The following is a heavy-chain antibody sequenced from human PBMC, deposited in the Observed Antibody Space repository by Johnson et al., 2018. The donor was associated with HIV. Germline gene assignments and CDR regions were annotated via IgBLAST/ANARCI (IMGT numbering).Heavy chain of an antibody. Sequence: VQLVESGGGVVQPGGSLRLSCAASGFTFSSYWMSWVRQAPGKGLEWVANIKQDGSEKYYVDSVKGRFTISRDNSKNSLYLQMNSLRAEDTALYYCARAGYSNYDRAFDIWGQGTMVTVSS. D-gene: IGHD4-11*01. J-gene: IGHJ3*02. CDR1: GFTFSSYW. CDR3: ARAGYSNYDRAFDI. CDR2: IKQDGSEK. V-gene: IGHV3-7*01.